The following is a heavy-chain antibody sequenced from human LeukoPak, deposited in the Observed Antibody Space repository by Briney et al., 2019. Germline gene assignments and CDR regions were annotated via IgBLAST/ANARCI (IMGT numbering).Heavy chain of an antibody. Sequence: GASVKVSCKASGYTFTSYGISWVRQAPGQGLGWMGLISAYNGNTNYAQKLQGRVTMTTDTSTSTAYMELSRLRSDDTAVYYCARTSLRGYSSGFFDYWGQGTLVTVSS. CDR3: ARTSLRGYSSGFFDY. J-gene: IGHJ4*02. CDR1: GYTFTSYG. D-gene: IGHD5-18*01. V-gene: IGHV1-18*01. CDR2: ISAYNGNT.